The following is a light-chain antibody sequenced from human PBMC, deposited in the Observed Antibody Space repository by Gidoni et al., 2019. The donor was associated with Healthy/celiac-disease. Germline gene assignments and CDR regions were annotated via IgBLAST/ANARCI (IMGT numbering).Light chain of an antibody. CDR2: GNS. J-gene: IGLJ2*01. V-gene: IGLV1-40*01. CDR1: SSNIGAGSD. CDR3: QSYDSSLSGSV. Sequence: QAVLTQPPSVFGAPGQRVTISCTGSSSNIGAGSDGHWYHQLPGTAPKLLIYGNSNRPSWVPDRFSGSKSGTSASLAITGLQAEDEADYYCQSYDSSLSGSVFGGGTKLTVL.